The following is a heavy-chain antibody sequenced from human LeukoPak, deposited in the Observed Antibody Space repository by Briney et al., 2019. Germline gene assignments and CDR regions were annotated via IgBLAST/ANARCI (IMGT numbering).Heavy chain of an antibody. CDR2: IYYSGST. D-gene: IGHD3-10*01. CDR1: GGSISSYY. CDR3: ARDRREGHYYGSSTYNWFDP. J-gene: IGHJ5*02. Sequence: SETLSLTCTVSGGSISSYYWSWIRQPPGKGLEWTGSIYYSGSTYYNPSLKSRVTISVDTSKNQFSLKLSSVTAADTAVYYCARDRREGHYYGSSTYNWFDPWGQGTLVTVSS. V-gene: IGHV4-59*12.